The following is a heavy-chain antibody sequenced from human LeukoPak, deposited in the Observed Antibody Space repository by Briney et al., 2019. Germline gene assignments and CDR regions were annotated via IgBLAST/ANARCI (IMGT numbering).Heavy chain of an antibody. J-gene: IGHJ6*03. CDR1: GLTFSSYG. Sequence: PGGSLRLSCAASGLTFSSYGMHWVRQAPGEGLEWVAFIRYDGSNKYYADSVKGRFTISRDNSKNTLYLQMNSLRAEDTAVYYCAKDDCSSTSCYWGDYYYYMDVWGKGTTVTVSS. CDR3: AKDDCSSTSCYWGDYYYYMDV. V-gene: IGHV3-30*02. CDR2: IRYDGSNK. D-gene: IGHD2-2*01.